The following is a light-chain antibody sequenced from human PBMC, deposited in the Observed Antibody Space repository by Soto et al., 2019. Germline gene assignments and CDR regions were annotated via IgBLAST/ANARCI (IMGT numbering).Light chain of an antibody. CDR1: QSVSSSY. V-gene: IGKV3-20*01. CDR2: GAS. Sequence: EIVLTQSPGTLSLSPGERATLSCRASQSVSSSYLAWYQQKPGQAPRLLIYGASSRATGIPDRFSGSASGTEFTLTISSLQSEDFAVYYCQQYNNGRTWTFAQGTKVDI. CDR3: QQYNNGRTWT. J-gene: IGKJ1*01.